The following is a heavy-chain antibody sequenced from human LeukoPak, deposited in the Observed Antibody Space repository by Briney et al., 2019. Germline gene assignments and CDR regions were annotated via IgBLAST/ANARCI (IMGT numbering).Heavy chain of an antibody. J-gene: IGHJ4*02. CDR1: GFTVNSNY. CDR2: IYSSGTT. CDR3: AREVKKGIAAAGGRDY. Sequence: SGGSLRLSCAASGFTVNSNYMSWVRQAPGKGLEWVSIIYSSGTTYYADSVKGRFTISRDNSKNTLYLQMNSLRAEDTAVYYCAREVKKGIAAAGGRDYWGQGTLVTVSS. V-gene: IGHV3-53*01. D-gene: IGHD6-13*01.